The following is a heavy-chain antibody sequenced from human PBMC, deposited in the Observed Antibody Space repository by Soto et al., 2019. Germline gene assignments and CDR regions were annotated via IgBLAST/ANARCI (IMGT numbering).Heavy chain of an antibody. J-gene: IGHJ5*02. CDR1: GFTFSDAW. CDR3: TTLGPS. Sequence: PGGSLRLSCAASGFTFSDAWMNWVRQAPGKGLEWVGHVTTKTDGETTEYAAFVKGRFSISRDDSTNTLFLQMTSLETDDTAMYYCTTLGPSWGKGTLVTVSS. V-gene: IGHV3-15*07. CDR2: VTTKTDGETT.